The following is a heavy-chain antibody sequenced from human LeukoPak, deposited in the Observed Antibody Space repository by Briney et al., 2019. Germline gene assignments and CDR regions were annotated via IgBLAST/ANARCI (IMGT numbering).Heavy chain of an antibody. CDR2: IKQDGSEK. Sequence: GGSLRLSCAASGFTFSSYWMSWVRQAPGKGLEWVANIKQDGSEKYYVDSVKGRFTISRDNAKNTLYLQMNSLRAEDTAVYYCARSARYCSGGSCYGGYCYYMDVWGKGTTVTVSS. J-gene: IGHJ6*03. V-gene: IGHV3-7*01. D-gene: IGHD2-15*01. CDR1: GFTFSSYW. CDR3: ARSARYCSGGSCYGGYCYYMDV.